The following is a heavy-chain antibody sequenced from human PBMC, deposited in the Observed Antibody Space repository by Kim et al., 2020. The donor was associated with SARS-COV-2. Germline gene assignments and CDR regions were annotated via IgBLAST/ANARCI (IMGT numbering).Heavy chain of an antibody. CDR1: GYTFTSYD. CDR3: ARWRLQLGRSYYYYGMDV. Sequence: ASVKVSCKASGYTFTSYDINWVRQATGQGLEWMGWMNPNSGNTGYAQKFQGRVTMTRNTSISTAYMELSSLRSEDTAVYYCARWRLQLGRSYYYYGMDVWGQGTTVTVSS. J-gene: IGHJ6*02. D-gene: IGHD5-12*01. CDR2: MNPNSGNT. V-gene: IGHV1-8*01.